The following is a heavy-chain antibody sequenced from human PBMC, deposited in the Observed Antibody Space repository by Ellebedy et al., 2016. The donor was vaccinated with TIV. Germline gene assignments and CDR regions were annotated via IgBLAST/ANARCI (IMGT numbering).Heavy chain of an antibody. Sequence: GGSLRLSXAASGFTFSSYAMSWVRQAPGKGLEWVSAISGSGGSTYYADSVKGRFTISRDNSKNTLYLQMNSLRAEDTAVYYCAGPSEVGDPFDYWGQGTLVTVSS. J-gene: IGHJ4*02. CDR2: ISGSGGST. V-gene: IGHV3-23*01. CDR3: AGPSEVGDPFDY. D-gene: IGHD1-26*01. CDR1: GFTFSSYA.